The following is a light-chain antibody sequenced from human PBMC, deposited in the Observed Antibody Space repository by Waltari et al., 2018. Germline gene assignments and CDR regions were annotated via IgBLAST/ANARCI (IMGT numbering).Light chain of an antibody. CDR2: EAS. CDR3: QQYNNWPPLT. Sequence: SPGTLSVSPGERATLSCRASQSVSSDLAWYQQKPGQAPRLLIYEASTRATGIPDRFSGRGSGTEFTLTISSLQPEDFGLYYCQQYNNWPPLTFGGGTKVEIK. V-gene: IGKV3-15*01. J-gene: IGKJ4*01. CDR1: QSVSSD.